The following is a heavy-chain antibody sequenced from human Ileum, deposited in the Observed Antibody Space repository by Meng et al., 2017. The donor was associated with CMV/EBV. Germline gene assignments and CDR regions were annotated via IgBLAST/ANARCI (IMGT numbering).Heavy chain of an antibody. J-gene: IGHJ4*02. CDR1: GFTVSKSY. D-gene: IGHD3-16*01. V-gene: IGHV3-66*01. CDR2: LYSGGST. CDR3: ATIRGSWAYFES. Sequence: EVQLVESGGGLVQRGGSLRLSCTASGFTVSKSYMSWVRQAPGKGLEWVSVLYSGGSTNYADSVKGRFTISGDNSKNTLSLQMNNLRVEDTAVYYCATIRGSWAYFESWGQGTLVTVSS.